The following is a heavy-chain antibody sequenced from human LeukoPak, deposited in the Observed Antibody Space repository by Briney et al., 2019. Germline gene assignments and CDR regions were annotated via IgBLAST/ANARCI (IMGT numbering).Heavy chain of an antibody. V-gene: IGHV4-59*01. Sequence: PSETLSLTCNVSGGSLNPYYWSYIRQSPGKGLEWIGNIHYNGRPNYNPSLKSRVTISPDTSKKQFSLKLHSVTAADTAVYFCARTTSSYYYYTDVWGKGTTVTISS. J-gene: IGHJ6*03. CDR3: ARTTSSYYYYTDV. CDR2: IHYNGRP. CDR1: GGSLNPYY. D-gene: IGHD1-1*01.